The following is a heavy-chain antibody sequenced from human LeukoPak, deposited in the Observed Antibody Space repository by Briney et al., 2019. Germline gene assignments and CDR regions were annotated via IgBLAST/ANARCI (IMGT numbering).Heavy chain of an antibody. CDR2: IYPGDSDT. Sequence: GESLKISCKGSGYSFTSYWIGWVRQMPGKGLEWMGSIYPGDSDTRYSPSFQGQVTISADKSISTAYLQWSSLKASDTAMYYCARPLVGATDAFGIWGQGTMVTVSS. CDR1: GYSFTSYW. J-gene: IGHJ3*02. D-gene: IGHD1-26*01. CDR3: ARPLVGATDAFGI. V-gene: IGHV5-51*01.